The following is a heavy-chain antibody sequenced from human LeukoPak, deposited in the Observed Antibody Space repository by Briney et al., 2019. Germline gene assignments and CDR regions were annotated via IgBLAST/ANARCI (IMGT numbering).Heavy chain of an antibody. CDR1: GFTFSSYA. V-gene: IGHV3-30-3*02. Sequence: GRSLRLSCAASGFTFSSYAMHWVRQAPGKGLEWVAVISYDGSNKYYADSVKGRFTISRDNSKNTLYLQMNSLRAEDTAVYYCAKNPIEDYDFWSGYGDAFDIWGQGTMVTVSS. CDR3: AKNPIEDYDFWSGYGDAFDI. D-gene: IGHD3-3*01. CDR2: ISYDGSNK. J-gene: IGHJ3*02.